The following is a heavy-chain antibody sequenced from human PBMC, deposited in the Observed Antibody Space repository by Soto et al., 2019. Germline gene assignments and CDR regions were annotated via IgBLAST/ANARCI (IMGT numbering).Heavy chain of an antibody. CDR3: ARVTFGMDV. D-gene: IGHD4-4*01. V-gene: IGHV3-23*01. J-gene: IGHJ6*02. CDR2: ISGSGVTI. Sequence: PGGSLRLSCAASGFTFSSYAMSWVRQAPGKGLEWVSAISGSGVTIYYADSVKGRFTISRDNAKNSLYLQMSSLRAEDTAVYYCARVTFGMDVWGQGTTVTVSS. CDR1: GFTFSSYA.